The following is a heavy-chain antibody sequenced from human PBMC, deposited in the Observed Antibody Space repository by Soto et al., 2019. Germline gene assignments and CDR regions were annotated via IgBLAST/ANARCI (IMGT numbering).Heavy chain of an antibody. Sequence: EVQLVESGGGLVQPGGSLRLSCAASGLNVSSNFMSWVRQAPGKGLEWVSVIYRGAGSTYYADSVKGRFTISRDKSKNTVYLQMNSLRAEDTAVYYCARNHGDSNYYYYYYIDVWGKGTTVTVSS. V-gene: IGHV3-66*01. D-gene: IGHD4-17*01. CDR3: ARNHGDSNYYYYYYIDV. J-gene: IGHJ6*03. CDR2: IYRGAGST. CDR1: GLNVSSNF.